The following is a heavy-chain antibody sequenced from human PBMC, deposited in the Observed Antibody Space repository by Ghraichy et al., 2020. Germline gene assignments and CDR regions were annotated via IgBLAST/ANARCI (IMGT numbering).Heavy chain of an antibody. Sequence: ASVKVSCKASGYTFTGYGITWVRQAPGQGLEWIGWIGAYSDNTNYARKLQGRVTMTTDTSTTTAYMELRTLRSDDTAVYYCARAGESTWHNYGLDVWGQGTTVTVSS. J-gene: IGHJ6*02. D-gene: IGHD2/OR15-2a*01. CDR3: ARAGESTWHNYGLDV. CDR1: GYTFTGYG. V-gene: IGHV1-18*01. CDR2: IGAYSDNT.